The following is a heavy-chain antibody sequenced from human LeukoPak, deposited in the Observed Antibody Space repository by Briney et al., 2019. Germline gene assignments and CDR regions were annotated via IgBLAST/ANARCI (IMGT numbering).Heavy chain of an antibody. CDR3: ATELLSHFDY. CDR2: IQREIDGGTT. D-gene: IGHD2-21*02. V-gene: IGHV3-15*01. J-gene: IGHJ4*02. Sequence: GGSLRLSCEASGFTFSDAGMSWVRQAPGRGLEWVGRIQREIDGGTTDYAAPVKGRFTISRDDSKNTLYLQMNSLKIEDTAVYYCATELLSHFDYWSQGTLVTVSS. CDR1: GFTFSDAG.